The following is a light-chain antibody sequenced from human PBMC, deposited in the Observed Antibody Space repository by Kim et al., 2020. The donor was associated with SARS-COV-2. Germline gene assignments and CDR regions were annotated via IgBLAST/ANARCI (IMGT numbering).Light chain of an antibody. Sequence: LSPGERATRSCRASQSVSSYLAWYEHKPGQAPRLLIYDASNRATGIPARFSGSGSGTDFTLTISSLEPEDFAVYYCQQRRSWPITFGQGTRLEIK. CDR3: QQRRSWPIT. V-gene: IGKV3-11*01. J-gene: IGKJ5*01. CDR2: DAS. CDR1: QSVSSY.